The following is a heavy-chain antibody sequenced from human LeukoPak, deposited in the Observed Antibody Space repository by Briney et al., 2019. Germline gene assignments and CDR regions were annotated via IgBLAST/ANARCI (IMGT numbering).Heavy chain of an antibody. CDR2: ISYDGSNK. J-gene: IGHJ4*02. Sequence: GRSLRLSCAASGFTFSSYGMHWVRQAPGKGLEWVAVISYDGSNKYYADSVKGRFTISRDNSKNTLYLQMNSLRAEDTAVYYCAKDRPQSGWYGAVKKFDYWGQGTLVTVSS. V-gene: IGHV3-30*18. D-gene: IGHD6-19*01. CDR3: AKDRPQSGWYGAVKKFDY. CDR1: GFTFSSYG.